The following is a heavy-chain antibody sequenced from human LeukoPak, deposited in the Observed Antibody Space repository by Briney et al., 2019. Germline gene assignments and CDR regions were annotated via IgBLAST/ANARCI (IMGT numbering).Heavy chain of an antibody. V-gene: IGHV4-61*02. D-gene: IGHD6-6*01. J-gene: IGHJ4*02. CDR1: GGSISSGSYY. CDR3: ASLGVRGSSSSNDY. Sequence: PSETLSLTCTVSGGSISSGSYYWSWIRQPAGKGLEWIGRIYTSGSTNYNPSLKSRVTISVDTSKNQFSLKLSSVTAADTAVYYCASLGVRGSSSSNDYWGQGTLVTVSS. CDR2: IYTSGST.